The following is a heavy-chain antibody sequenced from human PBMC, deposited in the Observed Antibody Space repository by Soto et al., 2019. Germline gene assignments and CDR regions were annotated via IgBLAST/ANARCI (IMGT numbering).Heavy chain of an antibody. J-gene: IGHJ5*02. D-gene: IGHD3-9*01. CDR2: INPNSGGT. Sequence: ASVKVSCKASGYTFTGYYMHWVRQAPGQGLEWMGWINPNSGGTNYAQKFQGRVTMTRDTSISTAYMELSRLRSDDTAVYYCARDAYDILNWFDPWGQGTLVTVSS. CDR1: GYTFTGYY. CDR3: ARDAYDILNWFDP. V-gene: IGHV1-2*02.